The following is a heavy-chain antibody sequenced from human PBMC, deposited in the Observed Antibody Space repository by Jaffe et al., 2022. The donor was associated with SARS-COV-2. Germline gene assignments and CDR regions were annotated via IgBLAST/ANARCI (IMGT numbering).Heavy chain of an antibody. Sequence: QVQLQESGPGLVNPSQTLSLTCTVSGGSINSGSYYWSWIRQPAGKGLDWIGRVDSRGSTNYNPSLKSRLTISVDTSKNQFSLRLTSVTAADTARYYCARGNWARPLGAPFFDYWGQGALVTVSS. CDR3: ARGNWARPLGAPFFDY. V-gene: IGHV4-61*02. CDR2: VDSRGST. CDR1: GGSINSGSYY. D-gene: IGHD6-6*01. J-gene: IGHJ4*02.